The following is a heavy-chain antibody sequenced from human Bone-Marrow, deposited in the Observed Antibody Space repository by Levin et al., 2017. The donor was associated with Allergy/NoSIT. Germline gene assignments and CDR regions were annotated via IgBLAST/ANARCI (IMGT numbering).Heavy chain of an antibody. Sequence: ASVKVSCKSSGYTFIDHGISWVRQAPGQGLEWMAWISPYNGYTNYAEKFQDRVTMTTEKSTNTAYMELRSLTSDDTAVYYCARDSLPNMVATMVPLDSWGQGTLVTVSS. CDR3: ARDSLPNMVATMVPLDS. D-gene: IGHD5-12*01. J-gene: IGHJ4*02. V-gene: IGHV1-18*01. CDR2: ISPYNGYT. CDR1: GYTFIDHG.